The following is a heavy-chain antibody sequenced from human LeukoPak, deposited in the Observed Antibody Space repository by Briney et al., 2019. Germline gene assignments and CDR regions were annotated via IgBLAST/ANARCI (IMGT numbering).Heavy chain of an antibody. CDR3: ARQPFDY. Sequence: GGSLRLSCAASGFTFSTYWMSWVRQAPGKGREWVANIKEDGSEKHYVDSVKGRFTISRDNAKNSLYLQRYSLRAEDTAVYYCARQPFDYWGQGTLVTVSS. J-gene: IGHJ4*02. CDR2: IKEDGSEK. V-gene: IGHV3-7*01. CDR1: GFTFSTYW.